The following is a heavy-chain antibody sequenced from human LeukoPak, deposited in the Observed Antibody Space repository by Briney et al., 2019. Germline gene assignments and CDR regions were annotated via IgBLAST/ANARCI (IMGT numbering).Heavy chain of an antibody. CDR3: AKDRARGGATNFDY. V-gene: IGHV3-23*01. CDR2: ISGGGDSI. CDR1: GFTLSSYA. J-gene: IGHJ4*02. D-gene: IGHD1-26*01. Sequence: GGSLRLSCAASGFTLSSYAMSWVRQAPGKGLEWVSAISGGGDSIYYADSVKGRFTISRDNSKNTLYLQMNSLRAEDTAVYYCAKDRARGGATNFDYWGLGTLVTVSS.